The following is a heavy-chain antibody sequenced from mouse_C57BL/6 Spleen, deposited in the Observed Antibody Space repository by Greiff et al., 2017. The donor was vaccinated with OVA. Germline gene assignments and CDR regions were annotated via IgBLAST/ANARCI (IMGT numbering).Heavy chain of an antibody. V-gene: IGHV5-6*01. Sequence: EVQVVESGGDLVKPGGSLKLSCAASGFTFSSYGMSWVRQTPDKRLEWVATISSGGSYTYYPDSVKGRFTISRDNAKNTLYLQMSSLKSEDTAMYYCARPKLTGYAMDYWGQGTSVTVSS. CDR3: ARPKLTGYAMDY. CDR2: ISSGGSYT. J-gene: IGHJ4*01. D-gene: IGHD4-1*01. CDR1: GFTFSSYG.